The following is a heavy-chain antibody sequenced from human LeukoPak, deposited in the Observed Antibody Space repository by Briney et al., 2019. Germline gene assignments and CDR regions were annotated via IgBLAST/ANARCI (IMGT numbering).Heavy chain of an antibody. CDR3: ARVRDGSGG. Sequence: GGSLRLSCAASGFTFSSYEMNGVRQAPGKGLEWVSYISSSGSTIYYADTVKGRFTISRDNTKKSLYLQMTSLRAEDTAVYYCARVRDGSGGWGQGTLVTVSS. D-gene: IGHD3-10*01. J-gene: IGHJ4*02. CDR2: ISSSGSTI. V-gene: IGHV3-48*03. CDR1: GFTFSSYE.